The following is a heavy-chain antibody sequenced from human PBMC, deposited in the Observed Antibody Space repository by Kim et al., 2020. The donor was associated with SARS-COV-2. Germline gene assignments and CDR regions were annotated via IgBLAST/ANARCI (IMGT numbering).Heavy chain of an antibody. J-gene: IGHJ5*02. CDR1: GGSISSYY. Sequence: SETLSLTCTVSGGSISSYYWSWIRQPPGKGLEWIGYIYYSGSTNYNPSLKSRVTISVDTSKNQFSLKLSSVTAADTAVYYCARDRWFDPWGQGTLVTVSS. CDR2: IYYSGST. CDR3: ARDRWFDP. V-gene: IGHV4-59*01.